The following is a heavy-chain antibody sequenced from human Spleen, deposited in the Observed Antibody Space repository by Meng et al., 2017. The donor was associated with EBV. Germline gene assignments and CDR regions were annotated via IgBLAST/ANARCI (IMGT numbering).Heavy chain of an antibody. CDR1: GGSISGIL. CDR2: INHSGST. D-gene: IGHD6-6*01. J-gene: IGHJ5*02. Sequence: GAGLLNPSAPPSLTASCDGGSISGILWRYIRQSPGKGLEWIGAINHSGSTSYNPSLQSRVTMSVDSSKNQFSLKLTSVTAADTAVYYCARGRMAARSPCFDPWGQGTLVTVSS. V-gene: IGHV4-34*01. CDR3: ARGRMAARSPCFDP.